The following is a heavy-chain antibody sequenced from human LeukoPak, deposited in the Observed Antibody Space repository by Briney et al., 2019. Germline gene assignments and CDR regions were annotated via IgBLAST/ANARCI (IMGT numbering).Heavy chain of an antibody. V-gene: IGHV4-38-2*02. D-gene: IGHD2-15*01. CDR1: GYSISSGYY. Sequence: SETLSLTCTVSGYSISSGYYWGWIRQPPGKGLEWIGEINHSGSTNYNPSLKSRVTISVDTSKNQFSLKLSSVTAADTAVYYCARGYYYYYYMDVWGKGTTVTISS. J-gene: IGHJ6*03. CDR3: ARGYYYYYYMDV. CDR2: INHSGST.